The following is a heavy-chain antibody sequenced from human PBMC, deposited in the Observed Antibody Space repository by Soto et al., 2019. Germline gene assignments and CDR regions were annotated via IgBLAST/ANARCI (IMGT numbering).Heavy chain of an antibody. CDR2: ISGSGGST. Sequence: PGGSIRLPCAASAFNFSTDAMSWLSQSAGKALEWVPAISGSGGSTYYADSVKGRFTIPRENSKNTLYLQMNSLRAEDTAVYYCAKDKSSSGWYDYGGSGMDVWGQGTTVTVSS. J-gene: IGHJ6*02. V-gene: IGHV3-23*01. CDR1: AFNFSTDA. D-gene: IGHD6-19*01. CDR3: AKDKSSSGWYDYGGSGMDV.